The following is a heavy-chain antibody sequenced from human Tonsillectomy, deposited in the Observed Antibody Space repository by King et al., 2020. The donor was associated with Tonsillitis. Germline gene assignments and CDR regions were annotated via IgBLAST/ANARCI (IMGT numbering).Heavy chain of an antibody. CDR2: ISYDGSNK. J-gene: IGHJ4*02. CDR3: ARDDSENYRNY. V-gene: IGHV3-30*04. D-gene: IGHD1-26*01. CDR1: GFTFSSYA. Sequence: VQLVESGGGVVQPGRSLRLSCAASGFTFSSYAMHWVRQAPGKGLEWVAVISYDGSNKYYADSVKGRFTISRDNSKNTLYLQMNSLRAEDTAVYYCARDDSENYRNYWGQGTLVTVSS.